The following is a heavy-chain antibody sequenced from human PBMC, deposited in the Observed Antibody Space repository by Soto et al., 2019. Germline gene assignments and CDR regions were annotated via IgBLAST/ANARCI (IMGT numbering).Heavy chain of an antibody. D-gene: IGHD6-19*01. J-gene: IGHJ4*02. CDR3: ASSGWWYFDY. Sequence: QLQLQESGPGLVKPSETLSLTCTVSGGSISSSSYYWGWIRQPPGKGLEWLGSIYYSGSTYYNPSLKSRVTISVDTSKNQFSLKLSSVTAADTAVYYCASSGWWYFDYWGQGTLVTVSS. V-gene: IGHV4-39*01. CDR1: GGSISSSSYY. CDR2: IYYSGST.